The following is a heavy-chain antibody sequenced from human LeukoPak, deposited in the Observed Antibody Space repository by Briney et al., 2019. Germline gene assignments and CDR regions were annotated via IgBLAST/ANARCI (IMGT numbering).Heavy chain of an antibody. Sequence: GGSLRLSCAVSGFTFSTYWMSWVRQAPGKGLEWVANIKQDGSEKYYVDSVKGRFTIPRDNAKNSLYLQMNSLRVEDTAVYYCARGSLSSGSYLNYWGQGTLVTVSS. CDR2: IKQDGSEK. J-gene: IGHJ4*02. D-gene: IGHD1-26*01. V-gene: IGHV3-7*01. CDR1: GFTFSTYW. CDR3: ARGSLSSGSYLNY.